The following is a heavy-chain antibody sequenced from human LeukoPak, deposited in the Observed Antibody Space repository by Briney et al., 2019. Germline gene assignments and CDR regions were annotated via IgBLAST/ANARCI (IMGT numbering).Heavy chain of an antibody. J-gene: IGHJ5*02. CDR1: GGTFSSYN. Sequence: GASVKLSCAASGGTFSSYNISWVRQAPGQGLEWMGRIIPILGIANYAQTFQGRVTISADKSKSTAYLELSSLRSEDTAVYYCARDRRAADYGDHGSALEINLYIWFHPWGQGTRVTVPS. CDR2: IIPILGIA. V-gene: IGHV1-69*04. CDR3: ARDRRAADYGDHGSALEINLYIWFHP. D-gene: IGHD4-17*01.